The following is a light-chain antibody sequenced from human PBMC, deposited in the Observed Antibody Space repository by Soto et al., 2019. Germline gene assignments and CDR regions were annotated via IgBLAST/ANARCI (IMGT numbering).Light chain of an antibody. J-gene: IGKJ1*01. CDR1: QNINNW. CDR3: QHMRT. V-gene: IGKV1-5*01. Sequence: DIPMTQSPSTLSASIGDRVTITCRASQNINNWIAWYQQKPGKAPKFLIYDASTLESGVPSRFSGSGFGTEFSLMISSLQPDDFGSYYCQHMRTFGQGTKVEMK. CDR2: DAS.